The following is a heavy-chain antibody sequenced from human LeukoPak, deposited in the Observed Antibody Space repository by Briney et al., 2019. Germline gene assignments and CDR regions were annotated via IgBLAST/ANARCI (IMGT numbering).Heavy chain of an antibody. Sequence: SETLSLTCTVSGGSISSYYWSWIRQPPGKGLEWIGYIYYSGSTNYNPSLKSRVTISVDTSKNQFSLKLSSVTAADTAVYYCARHRYSSSWYYGELDPWGQGTPVTVSS. J-gene: IGHJ5*02. D-gene: IGHD6-13*01. CDR3: ARHRYSSSWYYGELDP. CDR1: GGSISSYY. CDR2: IYYSGST. V-gene: IGHV4-59*08.